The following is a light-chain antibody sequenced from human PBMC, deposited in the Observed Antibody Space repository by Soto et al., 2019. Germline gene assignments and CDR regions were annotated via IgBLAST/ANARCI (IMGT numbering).Light chain of an antibody. Sequence: DVVLAQSPLSLPVTLGQPASISCRSSQSLVYTDGNTYLTWFQQRPGQSPRRLIYNVSQRDSGVPDRFSGSGSGTDFTLKISRVEAEDVGVYYCMQHTHWPQTFGQGTEVEIK. CDR3: MQHTHWPQT. J-gene: IGKJ1*01. CDR1: QSLVYTDGNTY. CDR2: NVS. V-gene: IGKV2-30*01.